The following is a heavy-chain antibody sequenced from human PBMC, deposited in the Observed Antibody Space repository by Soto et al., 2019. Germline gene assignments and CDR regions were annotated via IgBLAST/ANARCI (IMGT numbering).Heavy chain of an antibody. D-gene: IGHD6-13*01. CDR1: GYTFTSYA. Sequence: ASVKVSCKASGYTFTSYAMHWVRQAPGQRLEWMGWINAGNGNTKYTQKFQGRVTITRDTSASTAYMELSSLRSEDTAVYYCVTNRAAAGTILSRNYYYGMDVWGQGTTVTVSS. CDR3: VTNRAAAGTILSRNYYYGMDV. CDR2: INAGNGNT. V-gene: IGHV1-3*01. J-gene: IGHJ6*02.